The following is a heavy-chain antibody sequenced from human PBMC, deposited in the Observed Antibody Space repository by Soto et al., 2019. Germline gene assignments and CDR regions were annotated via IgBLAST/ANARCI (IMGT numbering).Heavy chain of an antibody. Sequence: QVQLVQSGAEEKKPGASVKVSCKASGYTFTSYAVHWVRQAPGQRLEWMGWINAGSGNSIYSQKLQGRVTITRDTSASTAYMELSSLRSEDTAVYYCARRGNAMDVWGQGTTVTVSS. CDR3: ARRGNAMDV. V-gene: IGHV1-3*05. J-gene: IGHJ6*02. CDR2: INAGSGNS. CDR1: GYTFTSYA.